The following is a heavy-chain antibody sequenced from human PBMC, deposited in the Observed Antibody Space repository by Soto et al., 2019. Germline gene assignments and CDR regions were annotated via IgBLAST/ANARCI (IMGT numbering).Heavy chain of an antibody. V-gene: IGHV3-48*01. CDR2: ISSSSVSM. J-gene: IGHJ5*02. CDR3: VRDVGGYGGWFDP. D-gene: IGHD5-12*01. Sequence: PGGSQILSCVASGFTFRSYSINWVRQAPGKGLEWVSYISSSSVSMSYADSVKGRFTISRDDAKNSLYLQMNSLRAEDTAMYYCVRDVGGYGGWFDPWGQGTLVTVSS. CDR1: GFTFRSYS.